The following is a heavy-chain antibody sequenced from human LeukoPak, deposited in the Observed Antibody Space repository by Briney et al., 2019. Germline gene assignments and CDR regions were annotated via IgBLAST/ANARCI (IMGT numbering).Heavy chain of an antibody. CDR1: GGSISSFF. CDR2: IYYSGTT. CDR3: ARRSSSWKNWFDP. Sequence: SETLSLTCTVSGGSISSFFWSWIRQPPGKGLEWIGYIYYSGTTNYNPSLKSRVTMSVDMSKNQFSLKLSSVTAADTAVYYCARRSSSWKNWFDPWGQGTLVTVSS. D-gene: IGHD6-13*01. V-gene: IGHV4-59*01. J-gene: IGHJ5*02.